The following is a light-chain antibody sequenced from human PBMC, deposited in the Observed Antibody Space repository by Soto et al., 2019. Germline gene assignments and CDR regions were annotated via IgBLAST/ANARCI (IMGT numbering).Light chain of an antibody. CDR3: HQLHSYPRP. Sequence: EIGRAQSPATLSCSARVKVSLASGATKTIGNKLAWYLQRPGQAPRLLMYGASTRATDIPARFSGSGSGTEIPLTTGGPPPQHFATSYRHQLHSYPRPFRPGTKVDIK. V-gene: IGKV3-15*01. J-gene: IGKJ1*01. CDR2: GAS. CDR1: KTIGNK.